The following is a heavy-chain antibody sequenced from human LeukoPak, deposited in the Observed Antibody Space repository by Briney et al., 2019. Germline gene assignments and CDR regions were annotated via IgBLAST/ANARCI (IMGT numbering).Heavy chain of an antibody. J-gene: IGHJ5*02. V-gene: IGHV1-8*03. D-gene: IGHD1-26*01. CDR3: ATIVGASTHWFDP. CDR2: INPNSGNT. Sequence: ASVKVSCKASGYTFTSYDIHWVRQATGQGLEWMGWINPNSGNTGYAQKFQGRVTITRDISISTAYMELRSLRSDDTAVYYCATIVGASTHWFDPWGQGTLVTVSS. CDR1: GYTFTSYD.